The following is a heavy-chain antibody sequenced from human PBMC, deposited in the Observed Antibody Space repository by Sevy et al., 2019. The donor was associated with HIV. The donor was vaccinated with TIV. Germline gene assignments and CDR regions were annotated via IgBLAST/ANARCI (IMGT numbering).Heavy chain of an antibody. CDR3: ARETYGDIDY. D-gene: IGHD4-17*01. J-gene: IGHJ4*02. Sequence: GGSLRLSCAASGFTFSTYWMAWVRQAPGKGPEWVANINEDGIDTYYVDSVKGRFTSSRDNAKKSLYLQMNSLRAEDTAGYYCARETYGDIDYWGQGTLVTVSS. CDR2: INEDGIDT. V-gene: IGHV3-7*01. CDR1: GFTFSTYW.